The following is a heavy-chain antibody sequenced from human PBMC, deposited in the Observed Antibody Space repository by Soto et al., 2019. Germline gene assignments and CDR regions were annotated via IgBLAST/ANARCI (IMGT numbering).Heavy chain of an antibody. CDR3: ATDPGWNAIYWTY. V-gene: IGHV1-2*04. CDR2: INPNSGGT. Sequence: GASVKVSCKASGYTFTGYYMHWVRQAPGQGLEWMGWINPNSGGTNYAQKFQGWVTMTRDTSISTAYMELSRLRSEDTAVYYCATDPGWNAIYWTYWGQGTLVTVSS. CDR1: GYTFTGYY. D-gene: IGHD1-1*01. J-gene: IGHJ4*02.